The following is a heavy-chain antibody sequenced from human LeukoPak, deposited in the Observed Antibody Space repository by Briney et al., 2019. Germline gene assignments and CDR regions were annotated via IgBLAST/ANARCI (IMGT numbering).Heavy chain of an antibody. D-gene: IGHD4-17*01. V-gene: IGHV3-53*01. CDR2: IHTSGDT. J-gene: IGHJ5*02. CDR3: IVFGDSNH. CDR1: GLTVSHNY. Sequence: PGGSLRLSCAASGLTVSHNYVSWVRQAPGKGLEWVSAIHTSGDTCYADSVKGRFTISRDTSKNTLYLQINSLRVEDTAVYYCIVFGDSNHWDQGTLVTVSS.